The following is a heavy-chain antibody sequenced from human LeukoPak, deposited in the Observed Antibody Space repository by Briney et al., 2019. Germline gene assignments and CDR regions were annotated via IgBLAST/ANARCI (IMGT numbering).Heavy chain of an antibody. V-gene: IGHV1-8*02. Sequence: GASVKVSCKASGGTFSSYAISWVRQAPGQGLEWMGWMNPNSGNTGYAQKFQGRVTMTRNTSISTAYMELSSLRSEDTAAYYCARECPHWGNYYDSSGGGGNDYWGQGTLVTVSS. CDR1: GGTFSSYA. D-gene: IGHD3-22*01. CDR3: ARECPHWGNYYDSSGGGGNDY. J-gene: IGHJ4*02. CDR2: MNPNSGNT.